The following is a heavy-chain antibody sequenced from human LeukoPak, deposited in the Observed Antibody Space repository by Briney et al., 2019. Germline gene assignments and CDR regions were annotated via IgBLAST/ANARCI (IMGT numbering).Heavy chain of an antibody. CDR2: MNPNSGNT. CDR3: AGSYVGSSDF. J-gene: IGHJ4*02. V-gene: IGHV1-8*01. CDR1: GYTFTSYG. D-gene: IGHD1-26*01. Sequence: ASVKVSCQASGYTFTSYGVHWVRPATGQGLEWMGWMNPNSGNTGYAQKFQGRVTMTRNTSISTAYMELSSLRSEDTAVYYCAGSYVGSSDFGGQGTRVSVSS.